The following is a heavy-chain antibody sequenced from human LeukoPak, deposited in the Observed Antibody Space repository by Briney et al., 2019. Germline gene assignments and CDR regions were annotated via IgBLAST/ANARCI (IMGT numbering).Heavy chain of an antibody. Sequence: ETLSLTCAVYGDSFSGYYWSWVRQPPGKGLEWLGEINHSGSTDYNPTLNSRVTISVDTSKNQFSLKPSSVTAAATAVYCCARVRSTYCSSTSGPIVNWFDPWGQGTLVTVSS. CDR1: GDSFSGYY. V-gene: IGHV4-34*01. J-gene: IGHJ5*02. CDR2: INHSGST. D-gene: IGHD2-2*01. CDR3: ARVRSTYCSSTSGPIVNWFDP.